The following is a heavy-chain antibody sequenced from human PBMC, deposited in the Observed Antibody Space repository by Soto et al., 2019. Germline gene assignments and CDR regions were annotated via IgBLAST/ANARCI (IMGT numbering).Heavy chain of an antibody. CDR1: GFTFSLSW. V-gene: IGHV3-7*01. CDR2: IKGDGSEK. Sequence: SLRLSCAASGFTFSLSWMSWVRQTPGAGLEWVANIKGDGSEKYYVDSVMGRFTISRDNAKNSLYLEMNSLRPEDTAVYYCARNEAWGQGALVTVSS. J-gene: IGHJ5*02. CDR3: ARNEA.